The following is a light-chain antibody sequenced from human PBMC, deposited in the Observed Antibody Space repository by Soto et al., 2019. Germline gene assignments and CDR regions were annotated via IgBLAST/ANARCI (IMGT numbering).Light chain of an antibody. Sequence: EIVLTQSPGTLSLSPGEIATLSCRTSQSVSSDYLSWYQQKPGQPPRLLIYGASYSATGSPDRFSGGGSGTDFSLIISRLEAEDFAVYYCQQYGSTPPVTFGGGTKVEIK. J-gene: IGKJ4*01. V-gene: IGKV3-20*01. CDR2: GAS. CDR1: QSVSSDY. CDR3: QQYGSTPPVT.